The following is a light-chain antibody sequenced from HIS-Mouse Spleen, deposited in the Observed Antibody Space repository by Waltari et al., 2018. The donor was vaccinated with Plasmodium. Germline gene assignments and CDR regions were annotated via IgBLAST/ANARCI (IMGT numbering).Light chain of an antibody. CDR3: QQNYNTWT. CDR1: QSISSY. Sequence: DIQMTQSPSSLSASVGDRVTITCRASQSISSYLNWYQQKPGKAPKLLIYAASSLQSGVPSRFSGSGSGTEFTLTISSLQPEEFATYYCQQNYNTWTFGQGTKVEIK. J-gene: IGKJ1*01. CDR2: AAS. V-gene: IGKV1-39*01.